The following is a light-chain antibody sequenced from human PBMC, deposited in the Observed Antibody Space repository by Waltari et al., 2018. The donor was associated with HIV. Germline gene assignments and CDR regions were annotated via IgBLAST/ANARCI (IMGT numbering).Light chain of an antibody. CDR1: SNDVGGYNY. Sequence: QSALTQPPSASGSPGPSVTISCTGTSNDVGGYNYVSWYQQHPGKAPKLMIYGVSERPSGVPDRFSGSKSGNTASLTVSGLQAEDEADYYCSSYSGGNNFDVVFGGGTKLTVL. J-gene: IGLJ2*01. V-gene: IGLV2-8*01. CDR3: SSYSGGNNFDVV. CDR2: GVS.